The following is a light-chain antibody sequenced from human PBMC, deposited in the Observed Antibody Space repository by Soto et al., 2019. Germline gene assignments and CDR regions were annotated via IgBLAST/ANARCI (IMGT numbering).Light chain of an antibody. CDR3: QQYNSWPPLT. V-gene: IGKV3-15*01. J-gene: IGKJ4*01. CDR1: QSVSSS. Sequence: EIVMTQSPATLSVSPGERATLSCRASQSVSSSLAWYQQKPGQAPRLLIYGASTRATGIPARFSGSGSGTEFTLNISSRQSEDFAVYYCQQYNSWPPLTFGGGTKVEIK. CDR2: GAS.